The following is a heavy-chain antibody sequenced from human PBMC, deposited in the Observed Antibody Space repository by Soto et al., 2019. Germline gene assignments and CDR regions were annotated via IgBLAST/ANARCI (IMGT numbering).Heavy chain of an antibody. CDR2: IKQDGSEK. CDR3: AREYYDYVWGSYRYSYYYYGMDV. Sequence: GGSLRLSCAASGFTFSSYWMSWVRQAPGKGLEWVANIKQDGSEKYYMDSVKGRLTISRDNAKNSLYLQMNSLRAEDTAVYYCAREYYDYVWGSYRYSYYYYGMDVWGQGTTVTVSS. J-gene: IGHJ6*02. D-gene: IGHD3-16*02. CDR1: GFTFSSYW. V-gene: IGHV3-7*03.